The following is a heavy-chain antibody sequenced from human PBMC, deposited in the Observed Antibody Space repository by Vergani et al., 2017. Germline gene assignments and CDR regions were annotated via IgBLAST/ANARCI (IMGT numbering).Heavy chain of an antibody. CDR3: ARDQAPETVVTWYYGMDV. J-gene: IGHJ6*02. CDR1: GGSISSGGYY. D-gene: IGHD4-23*01. Sequence: QVQLQESGPGLVKPSQTLSLTCTVSGGSISSGGYYWSWIRQHPGRGLEWIGYIYYSGSTYYNPSLKSRVTISVDTSKNQFSLKLSAVTAADTAVYYCARDQAPETVVTWYYGMDVWGQGTTVTVSS. CDR2: IYYSGST. V-gene: IGHV4-31*03.